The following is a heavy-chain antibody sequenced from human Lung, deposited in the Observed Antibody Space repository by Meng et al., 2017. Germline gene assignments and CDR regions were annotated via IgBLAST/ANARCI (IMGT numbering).Heavy chain of an antibody. J-gene: IGHJ4*02. V-gene: IGHV4-34*01. CDR1: GGSFSDYY. Sequence: VMLQQWGEGLFKPSETLSLSCVVSGGSFSDYYWSWIRQPPGKGLEWIGEINHSGSTNYNPSLESRATISVDTSQNNLSLKLSSVTAADSAVYYCARGPTTMAHDFDYWGQGTLVTVSS. CDR3: ARGPTTMAHDFDY. D-gene: IGHD4-11*01. CDR2: INHSGST.